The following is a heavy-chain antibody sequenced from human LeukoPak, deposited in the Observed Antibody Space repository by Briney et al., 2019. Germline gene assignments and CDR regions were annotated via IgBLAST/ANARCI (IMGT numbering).Heavy chain of an antibody. CDR3: ARDLGGITMVRGVIGNWFDP. Sequence: ASVKVSCKASGYTFTSYGISWVRQAPGQGLEWMGWISAYNGNTNYAQKLQGRVTMTTDTSTSTAYMELRSLRSDDTAVYYCARDLGGITMVRGVIGNWFDPWCQGTLVTVSS. V-gene: IGHV1-18*04. D-gene: IGHD3-10*01. CDR1: GYTFTSYG. CDR2: ISAYNGNT. J-gene: IGHJ5*02.